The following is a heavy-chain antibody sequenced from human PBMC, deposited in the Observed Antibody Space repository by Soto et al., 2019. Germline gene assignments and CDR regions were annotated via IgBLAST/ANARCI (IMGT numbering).Heavy chain of an antibody. J-gene: IGHJ6*02. CDR3: ARDVVAGTEASYYQGMDV. V-gene: IGHV1-46*01. CDR2: INTSAGRT. Sequence: QVQLVQSGAEVRKPGASVKISCRASGYTFTNYYVHWLRRAPGQGREWLGVINTSAGRTTYSQRFQGRVTMTRDTSTSTVYMELSSLRFEDTAVYYCARDVVAGTEASYYQGMDVWGQGTTVTVSS. D-gene: IGHD6-19*01. CDR1: GYTFTNYY.